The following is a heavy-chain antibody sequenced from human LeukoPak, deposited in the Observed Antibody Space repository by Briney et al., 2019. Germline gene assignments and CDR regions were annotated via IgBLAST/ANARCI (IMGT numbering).Heavy chain of an antibody. J-gene: IGHJ6*02. CDR1: GFTVSSNY. CDR3: ARETPRHGDYVYYYYGMDV. V-gene: IGHV3-66*01. D-gene: IGHD4-17*01. CDR2: IYSGGST. Sequence: HPGGSLRLSCAASGFTVSSNYMSWVRQAPGKGLEWVSVIYSGGSTYYADSVKGRFTISRDNSKNTLYLQMNSLRAEDTAVYYCARETPRHGDYVYYYYGMDVWGQGTTVTVSS.